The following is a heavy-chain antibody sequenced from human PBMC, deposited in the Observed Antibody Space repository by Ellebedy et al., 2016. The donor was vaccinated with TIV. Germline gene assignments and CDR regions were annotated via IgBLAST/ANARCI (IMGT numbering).Heavy chain of an antibody. J-gene: IGHJ4*02. CDR2: IIWNSGDT. CDR3: VRDMSPGGAYY. CDR1: GFTFHEHG. D-gene: IGHD4/OR15-4a*01. Sequence: SLKISCVGPGFTFHEHGMHWVRQVAGKGLEWVSGIIWNSGDTGQADSVKGRFTISRDNAKNSLYLQMNSLRAEDTALYYCVRDMSPGGAYYWGQGTLVTVSS. V-gene: IGHV3-9*01.